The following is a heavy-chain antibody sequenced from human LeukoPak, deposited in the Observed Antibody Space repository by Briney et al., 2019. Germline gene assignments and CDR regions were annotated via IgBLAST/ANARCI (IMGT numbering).Heavy chain of an antibody. Sequence: SVKVSCKASGGTFSSYAISWVRQPPGQGLEWMGRIIPILGIANYAQKFQGRVTITAGKSTSTAYMELSSLRSEDTAVYYCARDLTYSSSPGYWGQGTLVTVSS. D-gene: IGHD6-13*01. CDR2: IIPILGIA. J-gene: IGHJ4*02. CDR1: GGTFSSYA. V-gene: IGHV1-69*04. CDR3: ARDLTYSSSPGY.